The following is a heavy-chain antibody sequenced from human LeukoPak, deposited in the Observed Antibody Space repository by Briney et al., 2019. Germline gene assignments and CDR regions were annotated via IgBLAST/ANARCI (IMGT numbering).Heavy chain of an antibody. Sequence: GRSLRLSCAASGFTFDDYAMPWVRHAPGKGLEWVSGISWNSGSIGYADSVKGRFTISRDNAKNSLYLQMNSLRAEDTALYYCAKDMAYDSSGYGFDYWGQGTLVTVSS. D-gene: IGHD3-22*01. V-gene: IGHV3-9*01. CDR2: ISWNSGSI. CDR3: AKDMAYDSSGYGFDY. CDR1: GFTFDDYA. J-gene: IGHJ4*02.